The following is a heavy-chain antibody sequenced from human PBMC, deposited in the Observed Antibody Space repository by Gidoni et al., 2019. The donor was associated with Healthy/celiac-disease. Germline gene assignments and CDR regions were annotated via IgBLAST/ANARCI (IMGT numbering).Heavy chain of an antibody. D-gene: IGHD1-26*01. J-gene: IGHJ4*02. V-gene: IGHV1-46*01. CDR1: GYTFTSYY. CDR2: INPSGGSN. Sequence: QVQLVQSGAEVKKTGAAVKVSCKASGYTFTSYYMHWLRQASGQGMEWMGIINPSGGSNSYAKKFQGRVTMTSDTSTSTVYMELSILRSEDTAVYYCARDEGGVKWYWGQGTLVTVSS. CDR3: ARDEGGVKWY.